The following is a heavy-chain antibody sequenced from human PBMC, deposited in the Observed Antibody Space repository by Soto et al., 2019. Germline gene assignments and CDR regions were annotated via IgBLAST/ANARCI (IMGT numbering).Heavy chain of an antibody. CDR1: GGSFSGYF. CDR3: ARDGVSSSEYTWNYGTYFDY. D-gene: IGHD1-7*01. Sequence: SETLSLTCAIYGGSFSGYFWSWIRQPPGKGLEWIGEITHSGSTKYNPSLKSRVSISVDTSKNQFSLKLNSVTAADTAVYYCARDGVSSSEYTWNYGTYFDYWGQGALVTVSS. V-gene: IGHV4-34*01. J-gene: IGHJ4*02. CDR2: ITHSGST.